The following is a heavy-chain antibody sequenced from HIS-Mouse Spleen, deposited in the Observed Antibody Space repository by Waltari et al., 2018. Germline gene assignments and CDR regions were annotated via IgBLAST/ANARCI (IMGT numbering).Heavy chain of an antibody. CDR2: IYYSGST. CDR1: GGSISSSSYY. D-gene: IGHD6-13*01. Sequence: QLQLQESGPGLVKPSETLSLTCTVSGGSISSSSYYWGWIRQPPGKGLEWIGSIYYSGSTYYNPSLKSRVTISVDTSKNQFSRTLSSVTAADTAVYYCAREIPYSSSWYDWYFDLWGRGTLVTVSS. V-gene: IGHV4-39*07. CDR3: AREIPYSSSWYDWYFDL. J-gene: IGHJ2*01.